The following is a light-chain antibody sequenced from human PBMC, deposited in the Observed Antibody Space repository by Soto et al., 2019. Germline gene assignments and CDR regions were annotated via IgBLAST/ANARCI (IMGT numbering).Light chain of an antibody. CDR3: QTWVTGLHI. J-gene: IGLJ2*01. Sequence: QLVLTQSPSASASLGASVKLTCTLRRLHSNYAIAWHQQQPEKGPRFLMKLNSDGSHSKGDGIPDRFSGSSSGAERYLTISALPSEEEADYYCQTWVTGLHIFCGGTKLTVL. V-gene: IGLV4-69*01. CDR2: LNSDGSH. CDR1: RLHSNYA.